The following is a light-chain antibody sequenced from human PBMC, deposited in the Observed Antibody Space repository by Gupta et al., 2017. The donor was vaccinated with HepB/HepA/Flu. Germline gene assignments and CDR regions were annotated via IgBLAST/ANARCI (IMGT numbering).Light chain of an antibody. J-gene: IGLJ1*01. CDR2: GNN. CDR1: SSNIGAGNH. V-gene: IGLV1-40*01. CDR3: QSFDNSLRGTV. Sequence: HSVLAPPPSVSGAPGQKITISCTGSSSNIGAGNHVHWYQQLPGAAPKVLIYGNNNRPSEVPDRFSGSTSGTSASLAITGLQAEDEADYYCQSFDNSLRGTVFGGGTKVAVL.